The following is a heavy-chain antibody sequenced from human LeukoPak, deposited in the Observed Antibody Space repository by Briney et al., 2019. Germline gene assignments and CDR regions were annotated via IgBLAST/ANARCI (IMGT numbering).Heavy chain of an antibody. D-gene: IGHD3-9*01. CDR2: ISSSSSYI. Sequence: GGSLRLSCAASGFTFSSYSMNWVRQAPGKGLEWVSSISSSSSYIYYADSVKGRFTISRDNAKNSLYLQMNSLRAEDTAVYYCARDPFGLPPLTGYLNNWFDPWGQGTLVTVSS. CDR1: GFTFSSYS. J-gene: IGHJ5*02. CDR3: ARDPFGLPPLTGYLNNWFDP. V-gene: IGHV3-21*01.